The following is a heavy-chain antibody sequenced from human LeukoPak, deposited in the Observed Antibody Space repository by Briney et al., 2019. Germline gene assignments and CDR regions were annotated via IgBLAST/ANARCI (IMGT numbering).Heavy chain of an antibody. J-gene: IGHJ5*02. V-gene: IGHV3-74*01. CDR3: VRGYCSATSCYFSSSYSWFDP. CDR2: ILSDGSST. CDR1: GFTFSNYW. Sequence: PGGSLRLSCAASGFTFSNYWMHWVRQTPGKGLVWVSRILSDGSSTNYADFVKGRSTVSRDNAQNTLYLQMNSLRAEDTAVYYCVRGYCSATSCYFSSSYSWFDPWGQGTLVTVSS. D-gene: IGHD2-2*01.